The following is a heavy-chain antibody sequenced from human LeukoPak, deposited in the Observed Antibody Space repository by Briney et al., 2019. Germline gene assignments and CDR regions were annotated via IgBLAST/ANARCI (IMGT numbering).Heavy chain of an antibody. D-gene: IGHD5-18*01. CDR1: GFTFSSYW. J-gene: IGHJ4*02. CDR3: ARDRPSWIQLRSF. Sequence: PGGSLRLSCAASGFTFSSYWMSWVRQAPGKGLEWVANIKQDGSEKYYVDSVKGRFTISRDNAKNSLYLQMNSLRAEDTAVYYCARDRPSWIQLRSFWGQGTLVTVSS. CDR2: IKQDGSEK. V-gene: IGHV3-7*01.